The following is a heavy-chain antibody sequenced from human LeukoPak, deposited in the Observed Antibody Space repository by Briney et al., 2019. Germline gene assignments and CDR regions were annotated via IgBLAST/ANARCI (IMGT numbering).Heavy chain of an antibody. D-gene: IGHD2-15*01. CDR2: ISDDGNNE. CDR3: AKGCAGGGSCYILDN. CDR1: GFTFNSHG. V-gene: IGHV3-30*18. Sequence: PGGSLRLSCAASGFTFNSHGMHWVRQAPGKGLEWVAVISDDGNNEKYADSVKGRFTVSRDNSRNTLYLQMNSLRGEDTAVYYCAKGCAGGGSCYILDNWGQGTLVTVS. J-gene: IGHJ4*02.